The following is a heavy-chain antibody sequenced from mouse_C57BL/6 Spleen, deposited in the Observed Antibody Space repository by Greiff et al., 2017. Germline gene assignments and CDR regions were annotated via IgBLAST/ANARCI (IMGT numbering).Heavy chain of an antibody. CDR1: GYTFTSYW. D-gene: IGHD4-1*01. J-gene: IGHJ2*01. CDR3: TKSSNWDFDY. Sequence: VQLKESGTVLVRPGASVKMSCKTSGYTFTSYWMHWVKQRPGQGLEWIGAIYPGNSDTSYNQKFKGKATLTAVTSASTAYMALSSLTNEDSAVYYCTKSSNWDFDYWGQGTTLTVSS. CDR2: IYPGNSDT. V-gene: IGHV1-5*01.